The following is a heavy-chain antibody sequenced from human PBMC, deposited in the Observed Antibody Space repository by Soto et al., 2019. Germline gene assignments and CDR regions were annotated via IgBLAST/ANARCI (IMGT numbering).Heavy chain of an antibody. Sequence: PSETLSLTCTVSGGSISSYYWSWILQPLGQGLEWIGYIYYSGSTNYNPSLKSLVTISVDTSKNQFSLKLSSVTAADTAVYYCARNYYYDSSGYNQGFDPWGQGTLVTVSS. J-gene: IGHJ5*02. CDR1: GGSISSYY. V-gene: IGHV4-59*01. D-gene: IGHD3-22*01. CDR2: IYYSGST. CDR3: ARNYYYDSSGYNQGFDP.